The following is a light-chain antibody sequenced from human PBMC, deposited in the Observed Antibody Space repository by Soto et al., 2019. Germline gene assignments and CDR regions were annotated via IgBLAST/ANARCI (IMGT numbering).Light chain of an antibody. J-gene: IGKJ1*01. CDR1: QPVSSNF. CDR3: QVYGSSSKT. CDR2: GVS. Sequence: ELVLTQSPGTLSLSPGESATLSFRASQPVSSNFLAWYQQKPGQAPRLLIYGVSTGATGIPDRFSGSGSGTDFTLTISRLEPEDFAVYFCQVYGSSSKTFGQGTKVDIK. V-gene: IGKV3-20*01.